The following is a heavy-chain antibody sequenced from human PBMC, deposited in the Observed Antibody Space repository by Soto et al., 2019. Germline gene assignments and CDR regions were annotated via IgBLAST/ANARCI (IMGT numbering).Heavy chain of an antibody. D-gene: IGHD3-16*02. Sequence: GGSLRLSCAASGFTFDDYAMHWVRQAPGKGLEWVSGISWNSGSIGYADSVKGRFTISRDNAKNSLYLQMNSLRAEDTALYYCARIWGSYRYKFYYFDYWGQGTLVTVSS. CDR2: ISWNSGSI. CDR3: ARIWGSYRYKFYYFDY. CDR1: GFTFDDYA. V-gene: IGHV3-9*01. J-gene: IGHJ4*02.